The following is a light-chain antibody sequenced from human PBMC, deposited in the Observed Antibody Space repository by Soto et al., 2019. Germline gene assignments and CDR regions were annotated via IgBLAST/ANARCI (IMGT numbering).Light chain of an antibody. J-gene: IGKJ4*01. CDR1: QDIISY. Sequence: IHLIPISFPLSSSFLYSGTLYLRASQDIISYLAWYQQKPGKAPNLLIYGSSTLQSGVPLRFSGSGSGTDFTLTINSLQAEDFATYYCQQTRSYPSTFGGGTKVDI. V-gene: IGKV1-9*01. CDR2: GSS. CDR3: QQTRSYPST.